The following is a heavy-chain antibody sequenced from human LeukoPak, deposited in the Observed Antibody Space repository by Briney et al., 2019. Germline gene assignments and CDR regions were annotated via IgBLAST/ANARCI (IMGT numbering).Heavy chain of an antibody. V-gene: IGHV1-69*04. CDR1: GGTFSSYA. Sequence: SVKVSCKASGGTFSSYAISWVRQAPGQGLEWMGRIIPILGIANYAQKFQGRVTITADKSTSTAYMELSSLRSEDTAVYYCARDARSSVRGVIITWGQGTLVTVSS. CDR2: IIPILGIA. J-gene: IGHJ5*02. CDR3: ARDARSSVRGVIIT. D-gene: IGHD3-10*01.